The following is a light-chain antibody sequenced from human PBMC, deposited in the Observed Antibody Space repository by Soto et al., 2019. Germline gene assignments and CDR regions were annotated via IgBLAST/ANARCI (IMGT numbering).Light chain of an antibody. J-gene: IGLJ2*01. Sequence: QSALTQPASVSGSPGQSITISCTGATSDVSDYTYVSWYQQHPGKAPKLIIYDVSNQPSGVSSRFSGSQSGNTASLTISGLQAEDEADYYCSSSTTTSTSVIFGGGTQLTVL. V-gene: IGLV2-14*01. CDR2: DVS. CDR3: SSSTTTSTSVI. CDR1: TSDVSDYTY.